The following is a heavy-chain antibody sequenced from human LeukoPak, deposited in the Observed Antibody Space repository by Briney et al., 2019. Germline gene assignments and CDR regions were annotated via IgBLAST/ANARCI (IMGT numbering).Heavy chain of an antibody. J-gene: IGHJ4*02. CDR2: IIPNSGDT. Sequence: WASVKVSCKASGGTFSSYAISWVRQAPGQGPEWMGRIIPNSGDTNCAKRFQGRVTMTRDTSISTVYMELSSLGADDTAIYYCARAIRTGLFDYWGQGTLLTVSS. CDR1: GGTFSSYA. V-gene: IGHV1-2*06. CDR3: ARAIRTGLFDY. D-gene: IGHD3/OR15-3a*01.